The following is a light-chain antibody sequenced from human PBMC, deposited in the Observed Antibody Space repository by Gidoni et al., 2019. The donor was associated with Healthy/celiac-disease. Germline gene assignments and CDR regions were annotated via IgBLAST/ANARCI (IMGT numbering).Light chain of an antibody. CDR2: DAS. CDR1: QSVSSY. CDR3: QQRSNWPPLT. Sequence: EIVLTQSPATLSLSPGERATLPCRASQSVSSYLAWYQQKPGQAPRLLIYDASNRAPGIPARFSGSGSGTDFTLTISSLEPEDFAVYYCQQRSNWPPLTFGGGTKVEIK. V-gene: IGKV3-11*01. J-gene: IGKJ4*01.